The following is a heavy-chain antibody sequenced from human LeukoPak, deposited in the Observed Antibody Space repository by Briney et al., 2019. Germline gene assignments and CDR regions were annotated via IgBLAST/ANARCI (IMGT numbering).Heavy chain of an antibody. D-gene: IGHD3-10*01. CDR2: IYYSGST. V-gene: IGHV4-39*01. Sequence: SETLSLTCTVSGGSINSSSYYWGWIRQPPGKGLGWIGTIYYSGSTYYNPSLKSRVTISVDTSKNQFSLILSSVTASDTAVYYCARRFAPSRNDAFDIWGQGTMVTVSS. CDR1: GGSINSSSYY. CDR3: ARRFAPSRNDAFDI. J-gene: IGHJ3*02.